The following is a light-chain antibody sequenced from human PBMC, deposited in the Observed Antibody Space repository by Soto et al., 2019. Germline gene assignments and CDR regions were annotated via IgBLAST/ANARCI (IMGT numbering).Light chain of an antibody. CDR3: QQRSKCPRT. CDR2: DAS. CDR1: QSVSSY. J-gene: IGKJ1*01. V-gene: IGKV3-11*01. Sequence: EILLTQSAAPRFMSREDSAXXCSRASQSVSSYLAWYQQKPGQAHRLLIYDASKRATGITDRLSGGGSGTDFTLTISSLEPEDFAVYYCQQRSKCPRTFGQGTKLDIK.